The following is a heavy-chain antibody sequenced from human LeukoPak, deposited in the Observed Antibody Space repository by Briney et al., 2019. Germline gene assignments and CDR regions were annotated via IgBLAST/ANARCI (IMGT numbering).Heavy chain of an antibody. J-gene: IGHJ4*02. Sequence: SETLSLTCTVSGGSISSYCWSWIRQPPGKGLEWIGYIYTSGSTNYNPSLKSRVTISVDTSKDQFSLKLSSVTAADTAVYYCARSTGSGSYYQAYYFDYWGQGTLVTVSS. V-gene: IGHV4-4*09. CDR1: GGSISSYC. D-gene: IGHD1-26*01. CDR3: ARSTGSGSYYQAYYFDY. CDR2: IYTSGST.